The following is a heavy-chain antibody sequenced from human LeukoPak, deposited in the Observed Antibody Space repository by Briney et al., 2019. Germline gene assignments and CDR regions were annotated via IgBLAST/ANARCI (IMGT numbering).Heavy chain of an antibody. V-gene: IGHV1-2*02. CDR2: INPHSGGT. Sequence: ASVKVSCKASGYTFSSSYMHWVRQAPGQGLEWMAWINPHSGGTNNAQKFQGRVTMTRDTSISTAYMELSRLKSDDTAVYYCAVFPGIVGATPLRDYAFDIWGQGTMVTVSS. D-gene: IGHD1-26*01. CDR3: AVFPGIVGATPLRDYAFDI. CDR1: GYTFSSSY. J-gene: IGHJ3*02.